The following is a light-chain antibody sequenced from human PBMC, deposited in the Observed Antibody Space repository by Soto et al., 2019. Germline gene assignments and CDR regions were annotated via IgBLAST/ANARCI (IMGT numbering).Light chain of an antibody. V-gene: IGKV1-17*01. CDR1: QGIGSD. J-gene: IGKJ4*01. CDR3: LQHNSYPPT. Sequence: DIQMTQSPSSLSASVGDRVTITCRASQGIGSDLGWYQQKPGKAPKRLSYAAYNLQSGAPSRFSGSGSGTEFTLTISSLQPEDFATYYCLQHNSYPPTFGGGTKVEIK. CDR2: AAY.